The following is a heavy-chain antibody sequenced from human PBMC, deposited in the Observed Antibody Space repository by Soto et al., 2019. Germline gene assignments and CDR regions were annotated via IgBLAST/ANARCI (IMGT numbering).Heavy chain of an antibody. J-gene: IGHJ4*02. CDR1: GGSISSSSYY. CDR3: ARHPPTDY. CDR2: IYYSGST. Sequence: TSETLSLTCTVSGGSISSSSYYWGWIRQPPGKGLEWIGSIYYSGSTYYNPSLKSRVTISVDTSKNQFSLKLSSVTAADTAVYYCARHPPTDYWGQGTLVTVSS. V-gene: IGHV4-39*01.